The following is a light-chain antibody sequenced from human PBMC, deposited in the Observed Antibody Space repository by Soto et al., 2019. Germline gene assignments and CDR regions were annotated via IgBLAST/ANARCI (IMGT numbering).Light chain of an antibody. Sequence: EIVWTQSPGPLSLSPGERATLSCAASQSVSNNYLAWYQQKPGQAPRLLIYDASNRATGIPARFSGSGSGTDFTLTSSSLEPEDFAVYYCQQCNSWPPAFGQGTKVEIK. CDR1: QSVSNNY. CDR3: QQCNSWPPA. V-gene: IGKV3-11*01. J-gene: IGKJ1*01. CDR2: DAS.